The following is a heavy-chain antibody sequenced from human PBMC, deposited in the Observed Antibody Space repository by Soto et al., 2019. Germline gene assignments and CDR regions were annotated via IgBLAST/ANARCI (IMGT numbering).Heavy chain of an antibody. CDR2: INYSGST. CDR3: ATPVNYYYYYIDV. J-gene: IGHJ6*03. V-gene: IGHV4-39*01. CDR1: GGSISSSTSY. Sequence: QLQLQESGPGRVKPSETLSLTCTVSGGSISSSTSYWGWIRQPPGKGLEWIGSINYSGSTYYSPSLKSRVTTSANTSKNQFSMKLSSVTAADTAVYYCATPVNYYYYYIDVWGKGTMVTVSS.